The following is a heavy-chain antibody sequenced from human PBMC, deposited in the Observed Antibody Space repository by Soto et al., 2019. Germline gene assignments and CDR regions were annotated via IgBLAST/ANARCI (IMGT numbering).Heavy chain of an antibody. V-gene: IGHV4-30-2*06. J-gene: IGHJ5*02. CDR3: VRHRKVRGWLDP. Sequence: SETLSLTXTVSGGSISSGVHSWNWIRQSPGKGLEWIGYIYHSGSTYYNPSLQSRVTISVDNSKNEFSLKLSSVTAADTAIYYCVRHRKVRGWLDPWGQGTPVTVSS. D-gene: IGHD3-10*01. CDR1: GGSISSGVHS. CDR2: IYHSGST.